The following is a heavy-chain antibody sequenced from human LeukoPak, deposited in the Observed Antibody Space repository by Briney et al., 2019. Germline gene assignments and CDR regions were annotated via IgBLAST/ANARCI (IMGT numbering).Heavy chain of an antibody. D-gene: IGHD3-10*01. CDR2: LDSDGSST. Sequence: GGSLRLSCAASGFTLSTYWMHWVRQAPGKGLVWVSRLDSDGSSTTYADSVKGRFTISRDNARNTLYLDMNSLRAEDTAVYYCAREPITILRGVLIDYWGQGTLVTVTS. J-gene: IGHJ4*02. CDR3: AREPITILRGVLIDY. V-gene: IGHV3-74*01. CDR1: GFTLSTYW.